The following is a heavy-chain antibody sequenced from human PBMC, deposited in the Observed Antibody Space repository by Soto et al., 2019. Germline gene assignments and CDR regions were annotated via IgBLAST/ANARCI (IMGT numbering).Heavy chain of an antibody. D-gene: IGHD2-2*01. CDR1: GGMFYSSA. V-gene: IGHV1-69*13. CDR2: IVPMNGSP. Sequence: SVKVSCKACGGMFYSSAINWVRQAPGQGLEWMGGIVPMNGSPKYAQEFLGRVTISADASATTAYMDLSGLKSEYTAVEYCSFAPNRTYQLKRYRGRGAQVTVSS. J-gene: IGHJ4*02. CDR3: SFAPNRTYQLKRY.